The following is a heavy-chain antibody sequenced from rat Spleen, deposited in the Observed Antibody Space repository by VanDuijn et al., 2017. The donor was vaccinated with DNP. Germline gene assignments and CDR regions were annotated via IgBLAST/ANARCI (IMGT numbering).Heavy chain of an antibody. J-gene: IGHJ4*01. CDR3: ARHRTIMPYYYAMDA. D-gene: IGHD3-8*01. V-gene: IGHV5-22*01. CDR1: GFTFSDSY. Sequence: EVQLVESGGGLVQPGRSLKLSCAASGFTFSDSYMAWVRQAPKKGLEWVAYITNTGGSTYYPDSVKGRFTISRDNAKSTLYLQMNSLRSEDTATYYCARHRTIMPYYYAMDAWGQGASVTVSS. CDR2: ITNTGGST.